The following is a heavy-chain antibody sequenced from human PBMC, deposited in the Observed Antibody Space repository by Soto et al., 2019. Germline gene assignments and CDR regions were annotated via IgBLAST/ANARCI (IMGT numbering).Heavy chain of an antibody. V-gene: IGHV1-2*05. CDR3: VRWASGANGFEF. D-gene: IGHD4-17*01. J-gene: IGHJ3*01. CDR2: LTANSGDT. Sequence: ASLKVSCKTSGYTLTCYFIHWVRQTPGQGLQWLGRLTANSGDTTYGQTWQGSATFTSDTSAGTTYMKLSGLRADDTDFYYCVRWASGANGFEFWGQGTLVTVSS. CDR1: GYTLTCYF.